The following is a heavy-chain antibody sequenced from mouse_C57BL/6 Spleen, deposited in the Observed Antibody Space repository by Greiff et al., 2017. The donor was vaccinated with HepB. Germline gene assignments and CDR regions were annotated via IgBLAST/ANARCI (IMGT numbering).Heavy chain of an antibody. V-gene: IGHV1-15*01. CDR1: GYTFTDYE. J-gene: IGHJ2*01. CDR2: IDPETGGT. CDR3: TRDPGYGNYDY. Sequence: QVQLQQSGAELVRPGASVTLSCKASGYTFTDYEMHWVKQTPVHGLEWIGAIDPETGGTAYNQKFKGKAILTADKSSSTAYMELRSLTSEDSAVYYCTRDPGYGNYDYWGQGTTLTVSS. D-gene: IGHD2-10*02.